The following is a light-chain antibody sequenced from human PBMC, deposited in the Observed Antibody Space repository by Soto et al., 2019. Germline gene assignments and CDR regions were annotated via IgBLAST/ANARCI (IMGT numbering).Light chain of an antibody. J-gene: IGLJ2*01. CDR1: SSDVGGYNY. CDR3: ISYTSSSTPWV. Sequence: QSALTQPASVSGSPGQSINISCTGTSSDVGGYNYVSWYQQHPGKAPKLIIYEVSNRPSGVSNRFSGSKSGNTASLTISGLQAEDEADYYCISYTSSSTPWVFGGGTKLTVL. CDR2: EVS. V-gene: IGLV2-14*01.